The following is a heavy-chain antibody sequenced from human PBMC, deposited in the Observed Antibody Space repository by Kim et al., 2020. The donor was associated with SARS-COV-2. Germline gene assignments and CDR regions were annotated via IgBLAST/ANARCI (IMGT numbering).Heavy chain of an antibody. CDR1: GFTFSSYG. D-gene: IGHD1-26*01. Sequence: GGSLRLSCAASGFTFSSYGMHWVRQAPGKGLEWVAVISYDGSNKYYADSVKGRFTISRDNSKNTLYLQMNSLRAEDTAVFYCAKDSSGSYFGWFDPWGQG. J-gene: IGHJ5*02. CDR2: ISYDGSNK. V-gene: IGHV3-30*18. CDR3: AKDSSGSYFGWFDP.